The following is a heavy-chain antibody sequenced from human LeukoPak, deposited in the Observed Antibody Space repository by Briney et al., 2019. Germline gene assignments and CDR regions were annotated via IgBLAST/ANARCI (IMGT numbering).Heavy chain of an antibody. D-gene: IGHD1-26*01. Sequence: GGSLRLSCAASGFTFSSYGMTWVRQAPGKGLEWVPGISGSGGSTYYGDSVKGRFTISRDNSKNTMYLQMNNLREEDTAVYYCTRDPILGAPDYFDYWGQGTLVTVSS. V-gene: IGHV3-23*01. J-gene: IGHJ4*02. CDR3: TRDPILGAPDYFDY. CDR2: ISGSGGST. CDR1: GFTFSSYG.